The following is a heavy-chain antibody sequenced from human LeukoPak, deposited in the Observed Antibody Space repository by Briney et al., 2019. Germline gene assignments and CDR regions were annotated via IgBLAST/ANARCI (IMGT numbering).Heavy chain of an antibody. CDR3: ARGEPPFGVVPSWGAFDI. J-gene: IGHJ3*02. Sequence: PSQTLSLTCTVSGGSISSGGYYWSWIRQPPGKGLEWIGYIYHSGSTYYNPSLKSRVTISVDRSKNQFSLKLSSVTAADTAVYYCARGEPPFGVVPSWGAFDIWGQGTMVTASS. CDR2: IYHSGST. V-gene: IGHV4-30-2*01. D-gene: IGHD3-3*01. CDR1: GGSISSGGYY.